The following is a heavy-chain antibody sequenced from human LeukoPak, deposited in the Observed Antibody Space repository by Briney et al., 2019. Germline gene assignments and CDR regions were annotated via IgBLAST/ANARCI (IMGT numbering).Heavy chain of an antibody. CDR3: ARDRLFGNLPDY. CDR2: ISSSGSSI. D-gene: IGHD1-7*01. V-gene: IGHV3-48*03. J-gene: IGHJ4*02. Sequence: PGGTLRLSCAASGFTFSSYEMNWVRQAPGKGLEWISYISSSGSSISYADSVKGRFTISRDNAKNSLNLQMNSLRAEDTAVYYCARDRLFGNLPDYGGQGTLVTVSS. CDR1: GFTFSSYE.